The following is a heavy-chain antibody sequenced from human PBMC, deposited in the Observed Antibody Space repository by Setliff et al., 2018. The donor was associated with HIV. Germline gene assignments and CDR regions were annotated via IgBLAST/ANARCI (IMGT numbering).Heavy chain of an antibody. CDR2: IYSTGHT. CDR3: ARDRALRFSKSPSFNYFDV. CDR1: GYSITNGNY. V-gene: IGHV4-38-2*02. J-gene: IGHJ4*02. Sequence: SETLSLTCLVFGYSITNGNYWAWIRQSPGKGLEWICSIYSTGHTYYNPSHKSRLTMSVGTAKNRFSLKLISVTAADASVYYCARDRALRFSKSPSFNYFDVWGQGALVTVSS. D-gene: IGHD3-10*01.